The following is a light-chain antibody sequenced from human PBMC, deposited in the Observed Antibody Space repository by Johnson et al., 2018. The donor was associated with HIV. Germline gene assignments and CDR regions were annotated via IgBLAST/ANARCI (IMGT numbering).Light chain of an antibody. CDR3: GTWHNSLSTGYV. V-gene: IGLV1-51*02. CDR1: SSNIGNNY. Sequence: QSVLTQPPSVSAAPGQKVTISCSGSSSNIGNNYVSWYQQLPGTAPKLLIYENNKRPSGIPDRFSGSKSGTSATLGIAGLQTGDEADYYCGTWHNSLSTGYVFRTGTKVTVL. CDR2: ENN. J-gene: IGLJ1*01.